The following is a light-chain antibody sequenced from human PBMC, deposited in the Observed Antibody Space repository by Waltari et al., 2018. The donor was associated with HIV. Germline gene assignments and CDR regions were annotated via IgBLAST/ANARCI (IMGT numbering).Light chain of an antibody. CDR2: KNT. V-gene: IGLV3-25*03. CDR3: LSADNSGTYV. Sequence: SSELTQPPSVSVSPGQTARITGSGDASPTADTHWFQQKPGRAPVCVIHKNTEMHSGIPGRFAASRTATTVTLTITGVQTDDEADYYCLSADNSGTYVFGPGTTVTVL. CDR1: ASPTAD. J-gene: IGLJ1*01.